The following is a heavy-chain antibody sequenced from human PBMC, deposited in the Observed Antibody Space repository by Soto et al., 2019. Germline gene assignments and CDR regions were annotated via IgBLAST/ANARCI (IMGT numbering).Heavy chain of an antibody. Sequence: HPGGSLRLSCEASGFTFSNHWMYWVRQAPGKGLVWVSRINSDGSSTSYADSVKGRFSISRDNAKNTLYLQMNSLRVEDTAVYYCARVREDSSAWRHFDYWGQGTLVTVSS. CDR2: INSDGSST. J-gene: IGHJ4*02. V-gene: IGHV3-74*01. CDR3: ARVREDSSAWRHFDY. D-gene: IGHD6-19*01. CDR1: GFTFSNHW.